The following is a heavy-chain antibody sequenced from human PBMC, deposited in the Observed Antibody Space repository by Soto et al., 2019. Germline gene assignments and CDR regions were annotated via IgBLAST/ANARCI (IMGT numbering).Heavy chain of an antibody. CDR1: GFTFSTHA. J-gene: IGHJ4*02. CDR2: VSFDGSNK. Sequence: QVQLVESGGGVVQPGRSLRLSCAASGFTFSTHAMHWVRQAPGKGLECVAIVSFDGSNKYYADSVKVRFTISRDNSKNTLYLQMSGLTREDTAVYYCARDQTGITYNGGGRIDDWGQGTRVTVTS. V-gene: IGHV3-30-3*01. D-gene: IGHD1-20*01. CDR3: ARDQTGITYNGGGRIDD.